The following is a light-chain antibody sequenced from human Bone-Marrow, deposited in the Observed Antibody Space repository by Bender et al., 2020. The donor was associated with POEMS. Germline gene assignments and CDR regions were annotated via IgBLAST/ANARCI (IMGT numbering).Light chain of an antibody. J-gene: IGLJ3*02. Sequence: QSALTQPPSASGSPGQSVTISCTGTSSDVGGYKFVSWYQQHPGKAPKLIIYEVSKRPSGVPDRFSGSKSGNTASLTVSGLQPEDEGDYYCCSYAGSHTWVFGGGTKVTVL. CDR3: CSYAGSHTWV. V-gene: IGLV2-8*01. CDR1: SSDVGGYKF. CDR2: EVS.